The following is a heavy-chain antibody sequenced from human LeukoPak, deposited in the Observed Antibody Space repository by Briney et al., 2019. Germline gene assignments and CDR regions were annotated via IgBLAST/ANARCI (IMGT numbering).Heavy chain of an antibody. CDR2: LSYDGSNE. J-gene: IGHJ4*02. Sequence: QPGRSLRLSCAASGFPFSSYGMHWVRQAPGKGLEWVAVLSYDGSNEYYADSVKGRFTISRDNSKNTLYLQMNSLRVKDTAVYYCAGSWFYRDYFEYWGQGTLVTVSS. CDR3: AGSWFYRDYFEY. V-gene: IGHV3-30*03. D-gene: IGHD3-10*01. CDR1: GFPFSSYG.